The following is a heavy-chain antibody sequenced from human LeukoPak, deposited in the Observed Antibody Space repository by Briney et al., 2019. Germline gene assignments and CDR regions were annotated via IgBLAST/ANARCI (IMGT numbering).Heavy chain of an antibody. V-gene: IGHV3-30*03. CDR3: ARIAAAGIQNWFDP. Sequence: GGSLRLSCAASGFTFSSYGMHWVRQAPGKGLEWVAVISYDGSNKYYADSVKGRFTISRDNSKNTLYLQMNSLRAEDTAVYYCARIAAAGIQNWFDPWGQGTLVTVSS. J-gene: IGHJ5*02. CDR2: ISYDGSNK. D-gene: IGHD6-13*01. CDR1: GFTFSSYG.